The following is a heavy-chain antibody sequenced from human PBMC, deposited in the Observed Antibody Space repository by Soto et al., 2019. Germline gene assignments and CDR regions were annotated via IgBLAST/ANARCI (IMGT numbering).Heavy chain of an antibody. CDR1: GYTFTSYG. J-gene: IGHJ4*02. Sequence: ASVKVSCKASGYTFTSYGISWVRQAPGQGLEWMGWISAYNGNTNYAQKLQGRVTMTTDTSTSTAYMELRSLRSDDTAVYYCARVSLRYFDWSLWYWGQGTLVTVSS. V-gene: IGHV1-18*01. CDR3: ARVSLRYFDWSLWY. D-gene: IGHD3-9*01. CDR2: ISAYNGNT.